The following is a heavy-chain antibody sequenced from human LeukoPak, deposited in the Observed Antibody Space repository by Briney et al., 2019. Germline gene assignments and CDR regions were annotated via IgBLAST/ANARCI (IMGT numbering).Heavy chain of an antibody. CDR3: ARGANGQRELLWFGELTFNWFDP. D-gene: IGHD3-10*01. J-gene: IGHJ5*02. Sequence: SETLSLTCTVSGGSIGSSSYYWGWIRQPPGKGLNWIGSIYYSGSTYYNPSLKSRVTISVDTSKNQFSLKLSSVTAADTAVYYCARGANGQRELLWFGELTFNWFDPWGQGTLVTVSS. CDR1: GGSIGSSSYY. CDR2: IYYSGST. V-gene: IGHV4-39*07.